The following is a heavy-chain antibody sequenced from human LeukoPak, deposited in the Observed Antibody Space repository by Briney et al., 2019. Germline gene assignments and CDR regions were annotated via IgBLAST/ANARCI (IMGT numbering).Heavy chain of an antibody. D-gene: IGHD2-15*01. CDR3: AREACSGGSCYWFDP. CDR2: ISAYNGNT. J-gene: IGHJ5*02. Sequence: ASVKVSCKASGYTFTSYGISWVRQAPGQGLEWMGWISAYNGNTNYAQKFQGRVTMTRDTSISTAYMELSRLRSDDTAVYYCAREACSGGSCYWFDPWGQGTLVTVSS. CDR1: GYTFTSYG. V-gene: IGHV1-18*01.